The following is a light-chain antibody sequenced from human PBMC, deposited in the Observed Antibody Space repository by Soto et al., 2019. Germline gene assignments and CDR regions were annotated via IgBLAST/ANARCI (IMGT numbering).Light chain of an antibody. CDR2: EVS. CDR3: SSYTSSSTYV. Sequence: QSALTQPASVSGSPGQSITISCTGTSSDVGGYNYVSWYQQHPGKAPKLMIYEVSNRPSGVPNRFSGSKSGNTASLTISGLQAEDEADYYCSSYTSSSTYVFGTRTKVTVL. V-gene: IGLV2-14*01. J-gene: IGLJ1*01. CDR1: SSDVGGYNY.